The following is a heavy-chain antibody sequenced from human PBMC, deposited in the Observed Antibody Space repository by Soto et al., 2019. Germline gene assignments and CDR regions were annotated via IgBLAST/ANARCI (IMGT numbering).Heavy chain of an antibody. CDR3: ARDIALHNTTYYYYYGMDV. CDR2: ISAYNGNT. CDR1: GYTFTSYG. J-gene: IGHJ6*02. D-gene: IGHD6-13*01. V-gene: IGHV1-18*04. Sequence: ASVKVSCKASGYTFTSYGISWARQAPGQGLEWMGWISAYNGNTNYAQKLQGRVTMTTDTSTSTAYMELRSLRSDDTAVYYCARDIALHNTTYYYYYGMDVWGQGTTVTVSS.